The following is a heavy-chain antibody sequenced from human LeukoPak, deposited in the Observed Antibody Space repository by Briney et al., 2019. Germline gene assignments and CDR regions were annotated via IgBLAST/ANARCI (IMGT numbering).Heavy chain of an antibody. Sequence: GGSLRLSCAASGFTFSSYWMSRVRQAPGKGLEWVANIKQDGSEKYYVDSVKGRFTISRDNAKNSLYLQMNSLRAEDTAVYYCARGTYYYDSSGYPLHYWGQGTLVTVSS. D-gene: IGHD3-22*01. CDR3: ARGTYYYDSSGYPLHY. J-gene: IGHJ4*02. CDR1: GFTFSSYW. V-gene: IGHV3-7*01. CDR2: IKQDGSEK.